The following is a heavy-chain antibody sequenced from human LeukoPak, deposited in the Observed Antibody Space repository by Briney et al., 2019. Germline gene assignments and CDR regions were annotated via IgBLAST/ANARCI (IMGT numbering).Heavy chain of an antibody. CDR3: ARGRDFWRGYSFDY. CDR1: GGSISTYY. D-gene: IGHD3-3*01. Sequence: SQTLSLTCSVSGGSISTYYWSWIRQPPGKGLEWIGYVYYSGSTEYNPSLQSRVTISVDTSKIQFSLKLSSVIAADTAVYYCARGRDFWRGYSFDYWGQGTLVTVSS. J-gene: IGHJ4*02. V-gene: IGHV4-59*01. CDR2: VYYSGST.